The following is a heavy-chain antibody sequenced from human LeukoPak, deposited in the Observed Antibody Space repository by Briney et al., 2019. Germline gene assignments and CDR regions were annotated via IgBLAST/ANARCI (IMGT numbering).Heavy chain of an antibody. Sequence: GGSLRLSCAASGFTFSSYAMHWVRQAPGKGLEWVAVISYDGSNKYYADSVKSRFTISRDNSKNTLYLQMNSLRAEDTAVYYCAREETYYDFWSGYYYYGMDVWGQGTTVTVSS. CDR1: GFTFSSYA. CDR2: ISYDGSNK. V-gene: IGHV3-30-3*01. CDR3: AREETYYDFWSGYYYYGMDV. D-gene: IGHD3-3*01. J-gene: IGHJ6*02.